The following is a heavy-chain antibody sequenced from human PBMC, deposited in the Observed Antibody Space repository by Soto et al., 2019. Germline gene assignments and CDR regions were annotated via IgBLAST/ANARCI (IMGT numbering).Heavy chain of an antibody. CDR2: INHSGRV. D-gene: IGHD3-22*01. CDR3: STRAYDTNGYYRFDP. Sequence: QVQLQQWGAGLLKPSETLSLTCAVYGGSFSGHSWTWIRQSPGKGLEWIGDINHSGRVNYSPSLKSRVTISLDTSKIQFSLTLSAVTAADTAMYYCSTRAYDTNGYYRFDPWGQGTLVTVSS. J-gene: IGHJ5*01. CDR1: GGSFSGHS. V-gene: IGHV4-34*01.